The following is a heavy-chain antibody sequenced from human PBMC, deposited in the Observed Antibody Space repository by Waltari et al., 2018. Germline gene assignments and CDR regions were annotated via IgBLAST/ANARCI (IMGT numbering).Heavy chain of an antibody. D-gene: IGHD1-20*01. Sequence: EVQLLESGGDLVQPGGSLRLSCSASGITFHNYAINWVRLAPGTGLEWVSAITVGDDTYYADSVKGRFTISRDTSKDTVHLQMNGLRAEDTAVYYCATPFYNWDDPLHSWGQGTLVTVSS. CDR2: ITVGDDT. V-gene: IGHV3-23*01. J-gene: IGHJ4*02. CDR3: ATPFYNWDDPLHS. CDR1: GITFHNYA.